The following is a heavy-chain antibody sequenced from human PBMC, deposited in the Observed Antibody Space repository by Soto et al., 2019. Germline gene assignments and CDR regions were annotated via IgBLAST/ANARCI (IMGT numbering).Heavy chain of an antibody. J-gene: IGHJ4*02. CDR3: ASTGPIAVAGLFDY. D-gene: IGHD6-19*01. Sequence: QVQLVQSGAEVKKPGSSVKVSCKASGGTFSSYAISWVRQAPGQGLEWMGGIIPICGTANYAQKFQGGVTITADESTSTTYMELGSLRSEDTAVYYCASTGPIAVAGLFDYWGQGTLVTVSS. CDR1: GGTFSSYA. CDR2: IIPICGTA. V-gene: IGHV1-69*01.